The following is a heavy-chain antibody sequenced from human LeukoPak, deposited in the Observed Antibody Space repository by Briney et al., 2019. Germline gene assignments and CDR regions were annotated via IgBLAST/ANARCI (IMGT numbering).Heavy chain of an antibody. D-gene: IGHD6-19*01. V-gene: IGHV4-59*01. Sequence: SETLSLTCSVSGGSMNSYYWSWIRQPPGKGLEWIGYIYYSGSTNYNPSLKSRVTISLDTSKNQFSLKLNSVTAADTAVYYCARATPGFSSAWFSNWFDPWGQGALVTVSS. CDR1: GGSMNSYY. CDR2: IYYSGST. CDR3: ARATPGFSSAWFSNWFDP. J-gene: IGHJ5*02.